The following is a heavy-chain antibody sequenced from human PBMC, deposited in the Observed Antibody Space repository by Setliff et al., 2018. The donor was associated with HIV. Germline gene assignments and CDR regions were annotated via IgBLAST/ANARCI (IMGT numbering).Heavy chain of an antibody. D-gene: IGHD3-22*01. CDR3: ARAYNVYDYRFDSSGYDY. CDR2: IHQSGSEM. Sequence: GGSLRLSCAVSGFTFSNYWMSWVRQAPGKGLEWVAKIHQSGSEMYYLDSVKGRFTISRDNAKNSLYLQMNSLRVDDTAVYYCARAYNVYDYRFDSSGYDYWGQGTLVTVSS. CDR1: GFTFSNYW. V-gene: IGHV3-7*03. J-gene: IGHJ4*02.